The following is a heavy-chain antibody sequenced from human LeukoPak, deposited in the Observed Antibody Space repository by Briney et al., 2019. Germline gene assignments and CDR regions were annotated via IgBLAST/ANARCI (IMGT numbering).Heavy chain of an antibody. Sequence: SSGAYIFYADSVRGRFTISRDNAKDSLYLQMNSLGPEDTAVYYCGRLHDPFYWGQGTLVTVSS. CDR2: SSGAYI. CDR3: GRLHDPFY. J-gene: IGHJ4*02. V-gene: IGHV3-21*01.